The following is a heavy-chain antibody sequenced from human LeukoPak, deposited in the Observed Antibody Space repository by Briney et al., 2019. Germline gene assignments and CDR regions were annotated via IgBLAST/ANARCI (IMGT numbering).Heavy chain of an antibody. J-gene: IGHJ4*02. CDR3: EAGCSSTSCRRLADY. CDR1: GFTFSTYS. CDR2: ISTSSSYI. Sequence: GGSLRLSCAASGFTFSTYSMNWVRQAPGKGLEWVSSISTSSSYIYYADSVKGRFTISRDNAKKSVYLQMNSLRAEDTAVYYCEAGCSSTSCRRLADYWGQGTLVTVSS. V-gene: IGHV3-21*01. D-gene: IGHD2-2*01.